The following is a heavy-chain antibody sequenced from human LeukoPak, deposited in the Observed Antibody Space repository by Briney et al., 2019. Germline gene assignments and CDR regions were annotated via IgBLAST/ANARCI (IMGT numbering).Heavy chain of an antibody. CDR2: ISYDGSNK. D-gene: IGHD2-21*02. Sequence: GGPLRLSCAASGFTFSSYAMHWVRQAPGKGLEWVAVISYDGSNKYYADSVKGRFTISRDNSKNTLYLQMNSLRAEDTAVYYCARDVVVTAIPLFYFDYWGQGTLVTVSS. J-gene: IGHJ4*02. CDR3: ARDVVVTAIPLFYFDY. V-gene: IGHV3-30*04. CDR1: GFTFSSYA.